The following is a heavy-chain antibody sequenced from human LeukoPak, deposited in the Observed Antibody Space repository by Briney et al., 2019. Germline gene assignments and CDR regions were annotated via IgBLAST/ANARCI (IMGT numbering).Heavy chain of an antibody. V-gene: IGHV3-21*01. CDR2: ISSSSSYI. J-gene: IGHJ4*02. CDR1: GFTFSSYN. Sequence: GGSLRLSCAASGFTFSSYNMNWARQAPGKGLEWVSSISSSSSYIYYADSVKGRFTISRDNAKNSLYLQMNSLRAEDTAVYYCARVISVAGYDYWGQGTLVTVSS. D-gene: IGHD6-19*01. CDR3: ARVISVAGYDY.